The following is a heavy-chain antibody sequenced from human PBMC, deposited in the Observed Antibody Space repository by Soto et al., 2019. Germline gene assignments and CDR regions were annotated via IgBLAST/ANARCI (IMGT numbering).Heavy chain of an antibody. CDR3: SKDGGYRDSWFGYSDY. J-gene: IGHJ4*02. V-gene: IGHV3-43D*04. Sequence: EVQLVESGGVVVQFGGSLRLSCAASGFTFDDYAMHWVRQAPGKGLEWVSLITRDGATTYYADSVKGRFTISRDNSKKSLDLQMNSLGTEDTAPYFCSKDGGYRDSWFGYSDYWGQGTLVTVSS. D-gene: IGHD2-2*02. CDR2: ITRDGATT. CDR1: GFTFDDYA.